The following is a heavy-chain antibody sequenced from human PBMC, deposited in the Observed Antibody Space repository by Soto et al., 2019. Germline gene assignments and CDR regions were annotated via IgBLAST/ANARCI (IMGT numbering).Heavy chain of an antibody. CDR1: GCSISSGGYS. CDR2: IYHSGST. V-gene: IGHV4-30-2*01. D-gene: IGHD6-13*01. CDR3: ARASGAAAASNWFDP. Sequence: SETLSLTCAVSGCSISSGGYSWSWIRQPPGKGLEWIGYIYHSGSTYYNPSLKSRVTISVDRSKNQFSLKLSSVTAADTAVYYCARASGAAAASNWFDPWGQGTLVTVSS. J-gene: IGHJ5*02.